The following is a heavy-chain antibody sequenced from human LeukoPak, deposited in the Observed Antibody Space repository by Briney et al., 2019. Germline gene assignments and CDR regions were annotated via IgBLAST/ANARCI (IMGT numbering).Heavy chain of an antibody. D-gene: IGHD6-19*01. CDR3: ASHSSGWYGFFDY. Sequence: SVKVSCKASGGTFSSYAISWVRQAPGQGLEWMGGIIPIFGTANYAQKFQGRVTITTDESTSTAYMELSSLRSEDTAVYYCASHSSGWYGFFDYWGQGTLVTVSS. V-gene: IGHV1-69*05. CDR2: IIPIFGTA. CDR1: GGTFSSYA. J-gene: IGHJ4*02.